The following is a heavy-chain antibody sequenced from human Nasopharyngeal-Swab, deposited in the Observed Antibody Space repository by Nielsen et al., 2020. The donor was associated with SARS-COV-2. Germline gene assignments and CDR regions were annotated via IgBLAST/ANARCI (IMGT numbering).Heavy chain of an antibody. J-gene: IGHJ5*02. CDR3: ARVADCSGGSCDGWFDP. CDR1: GGSFSGYY. Sequence: GPLRLSCAVSGGSFSGYYWSWIRQPPGKGLEWIGEINHSGSTNYNPSLKSRVTISVDTSKNQFSLKLSSVTAADTAVYYCARVADCSGGSCDGWFDPWGQGTLVTVSS. D-gene: IGHD2-15*01. CDR2: INHSGST. V-gene: IGHV4-34*01.